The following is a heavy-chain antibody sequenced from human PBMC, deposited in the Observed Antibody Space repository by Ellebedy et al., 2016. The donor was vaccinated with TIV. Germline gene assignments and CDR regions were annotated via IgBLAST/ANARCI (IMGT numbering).Heavy chain of an antibody. CDR2: INPNSGGT. J-gene: IGHJ4*02. V-gene: IGHV1-2*04. Sequence: ASVKVSXXASGYTFTGYYMHWVRQAPGQGLEWMGWINPNSGGTNYAQKFQGWVTMTRDTSISTAYMELSRLRSDDTAVYYCARWGIVGAIDYWGQGTLVTVSS. D-gene: IGHD1-26*01. CDR1: GYTFTGYY. CDR3: ARWGIVGAIDY.